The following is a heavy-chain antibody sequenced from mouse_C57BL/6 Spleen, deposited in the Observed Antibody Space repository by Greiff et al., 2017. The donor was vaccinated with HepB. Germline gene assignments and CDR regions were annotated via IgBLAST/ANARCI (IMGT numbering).Heavy chain of an antibody. J-gene: IGHJ3*01. CDR3: AGWGGVLRGFAY. Sequence: VKLKQSGPGLVQPSQSLSITCTVSGFSFTSYGVHWVRQSPGQGLEWLGGIWSGGSTAYNAAFISRLSISKDNSKSQVFFKMNSLQADDTAIDYWAGWGGVLRGFAYWGQGTMVTVSA. V-gene: IGHV2-2*01. D-gene: IGHD1-1*01. CDR2: IWSGGST. CDR1: GFSFTSYG.